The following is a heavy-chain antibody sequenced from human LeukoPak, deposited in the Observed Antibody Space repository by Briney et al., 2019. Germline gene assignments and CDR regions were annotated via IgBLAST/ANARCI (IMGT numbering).Heavy chain of an antibody. CDR1: SGSISSYY. J-gene: IGHJ6*02. D-gene: IGHD6-19*01. V-gene: IGHV4-59*08. Sequence: SETLSLTCTVSSGSISSYYWNWVRQPPGKGLEWIAYIYYSGSTSYNPSLKSRVTISVDTSKNQFSLKLSSVTAADTAVYYCARSQSTGWYNGGLDVWGQGTTVTVSS. CDR2: IYYSGST. CDR3: ARSQSTGWYNGGLDV.